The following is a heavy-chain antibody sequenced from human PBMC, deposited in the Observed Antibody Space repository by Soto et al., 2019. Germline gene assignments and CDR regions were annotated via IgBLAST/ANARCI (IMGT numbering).Heavy chain of an antibody. Sequence: HSQTLSLTCAVSGDSVSSDSAAWNWIRQSPSRGLEWLGRTYYRSKWYIDYVVSVNGRITINPDTSKNHFSLQLNSVTPEDTAVYYCVRSRVFIAVAGMATYYYYYGMDVWGQGTTVTVSS. CDR1: GDSVSSDSAA. CDR3: VRSRVFIAVAGMATYYYYYGMDV. J-gene: IGHJ6*02. D-gene: IGHD6-19*01. CDR2: TYYRSKWYI. V-gene: IGHV6-1*01.